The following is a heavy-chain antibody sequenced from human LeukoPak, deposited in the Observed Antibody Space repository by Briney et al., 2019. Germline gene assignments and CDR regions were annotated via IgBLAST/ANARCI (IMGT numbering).Heavy chain of an antibody. J-gene: IGHJ4*02. CDR2: ISYSGTP. CDR1: GGSISSYY. D-gene: IGHD4-17*01. CDR3: ARVFDDYGDYFLDY. V-gene: IGHV4-59*01. Sequence: SETLSLTCTVSGGSISSYYWNWIRQPPGKGLEWIGYISYSGTPYYNPPLKSRVTISVDPSKNQLSLSLSSVTAADTAVYYCARVFDDYGDYFLDYWGQGTLVTLSS.